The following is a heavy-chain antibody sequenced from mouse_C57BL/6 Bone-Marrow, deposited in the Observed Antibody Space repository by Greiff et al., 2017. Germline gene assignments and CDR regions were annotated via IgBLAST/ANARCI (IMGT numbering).Heavy chain of an antibody. V-gene: IGHV7-3*01. CDR1: GFTFTDYY. CDR2: IRNKANGYTT. Sequence: EVQGVESGGGLVQPGGSLSLSCAASGFTFTDYYMSWVRQPPGKALEWLGFIRNKANGYTTEYSASVKGRFTISRDNSQSILYLQLNALRAEDSATYYCARGYYDIRRGFYYAMDYWGQGTSVTVSS. D-gene: IGHD2-4*01. J-gene: IGHJ4*01. CDR3: ARGYYDIRRGFYYAMDY.